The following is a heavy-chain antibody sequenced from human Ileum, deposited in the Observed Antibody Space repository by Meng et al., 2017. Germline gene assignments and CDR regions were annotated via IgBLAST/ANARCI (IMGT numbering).Heavy chain of an antibody. CDR2: IYYSGST. J-gene: IGHJ5*02. Sequence: QVQLQESGPGLVKPSQTLSLPCTVSCGSISSGDYYWSWIRQPPGKGLEWIGYIYYSGSTYYNPSLKSRVTISVDTSKNQFSLKLSSVTAADTAVYYCARENTIFGVVWDSWFDPWGQGTLVTVSS. D-gene: IGHD3-3*01. V-gene: IGHV4-30-4*01. CDR1: CGSISSGDYY. CDR3: ARENTIFGVVWDSWFDP.